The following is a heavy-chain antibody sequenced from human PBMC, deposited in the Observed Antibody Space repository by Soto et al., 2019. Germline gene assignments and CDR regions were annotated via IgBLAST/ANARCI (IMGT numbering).Heavy chain of an antibody. CDR3: AKDGAYLAAAGTNYYGMDV. D-gene: IGHD6-13*01. V-gene: IGHV3-23*01. J-gene: IGHJ6*02. Sequence: PGGSLRLSCAASGFTFSSYAMSWVRQAPGKGLEWVSAISGSGGSTYYADSVKGRFTISRDNSKNTLYLQMNSLRAEDTAVYYCAKDGAYLAAAGTNYYGMDVWGQGTTVTVSS. CDR1: GFTFSSYA. CDR2: ISGSGGST.